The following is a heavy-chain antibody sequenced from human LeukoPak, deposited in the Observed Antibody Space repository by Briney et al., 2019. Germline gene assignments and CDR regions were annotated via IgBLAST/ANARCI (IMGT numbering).Heavy chain of an antibody. J-gene: IGHJ4*02. CDR2: IKSKGSGGTT. D-gene: IGHD2-2*01. V-gene: IGHV3-15*03. Sequence: GGSLRLSCAASGFTFSNAWMSWVRQVPGKGLEWVGRIKSKGSGGTTDYASSVKGRFTISRDDSQNTLYLQMNSLRTDDTAVYYCSKDLPLTRAWALKYWGQGALVTVSS. CDR1: GFTFSNAW. CDR3: SKDLPLTRAWALKY.